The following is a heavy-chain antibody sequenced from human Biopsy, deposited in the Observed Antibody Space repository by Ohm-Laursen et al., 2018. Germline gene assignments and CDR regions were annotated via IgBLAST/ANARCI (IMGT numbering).Heavy chain of an antibody. CDR3: AREGGGLLPIRLTDF. Sequence: GILSLTCEVSGESFSDYYWSWIRQSPGKGLEWIGEINHRGRSSYSPSLQSRVTISVDASKNQFSLNMKSVTAADTAAYFCAREGGGLLPIRLTDFWGPGMMVTVSS. CDR2: INHRGRS. J-gene: IGHJ4*02. V-gene: IGHV4-34*01. CDR1: GESFSDYY. D-gene: IGHD1-26*01.